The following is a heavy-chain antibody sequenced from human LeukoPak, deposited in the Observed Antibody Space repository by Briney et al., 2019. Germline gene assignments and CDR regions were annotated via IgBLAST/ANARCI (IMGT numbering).Heavy chain of an antibody. Sequence: PGGSLRLSCAASGFTFSSYSMNWVRQAPGKGLEWVSSISSSSYIYYADSVKGRFTISRDNAKNSLYLQMNSLRAEDTAVYYCARVAYDFWTFHMDVWGKGTTVTVSS. CDR1: GFTFSSYS. D-gene: IGHD3-3*01. J-gene: IGHJ6*03. CDR3: ARVAYDFWTFHMDV. V-gene: IGHV3-21*04. CDR2: ISSSSYI.